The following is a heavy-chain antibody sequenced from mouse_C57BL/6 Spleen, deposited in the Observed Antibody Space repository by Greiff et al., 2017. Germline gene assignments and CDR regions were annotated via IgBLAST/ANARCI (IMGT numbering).Heavy chain of an antibody. J-gene: IGHJ2*01. CDR1: GYTFTSYW. V-gene: IGHV1-72*01. CDR2: IDPNSGGT. CDR3: ARSGVYYYGFEY. D-gene: IGHD1-1*01. Sequence: VQLKQPGAELVKPGASVKLSCKASGYTFTSYWMHWVKQRPGRGLGWIGRIDPNSGGTKYNEKFKSKATLTGDKPSSTAYMQLSSLTSEDSAVYYCARSGVYYYGFEYWGQGTTRTVSS.